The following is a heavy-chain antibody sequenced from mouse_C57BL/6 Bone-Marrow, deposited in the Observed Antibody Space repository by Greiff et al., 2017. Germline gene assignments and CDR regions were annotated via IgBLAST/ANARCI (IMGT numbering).Heavy chain of an antibody. CDR3: ARDGYSPFAY. CDR2: ISNLAYSI. V-gene: IGHV5-15*01. CDR1: GFTFSDYG. Sequence: EVQGVESGGGLVQPGGSLKLSCAASGFTFSDYGMAWVRQAPRKGPEWVAFISNLAYSIYYADTVTGRFTISRENAKNTLYLEMSSLRSADTAMYYCARDGYSPFAYWGQGTLVTVAA. J-gene: IGHJ3*01. D-gene: IGHD2-3*01.